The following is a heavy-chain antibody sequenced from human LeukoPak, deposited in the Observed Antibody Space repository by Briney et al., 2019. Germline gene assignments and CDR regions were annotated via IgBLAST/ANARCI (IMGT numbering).Heavy chain of an antibody. CDR1: GFTFNSYW. J-gene: IGHJ4*02. CDR3: ARDLYGGYGLS. Sequence: GGSLRLSCAASGFTFNSYWMSWVRQAPGKGLEWVANIKQDGSEKYYVDSVKGRFTISRDNAKNSLYLQMNSLRAEDTAVYYCARDLYGGYGLSWGQGTLVTVSS. D-gene: IGHD4-17*01. V-gene: IGHV3-7*01. CDR2: IKQDGSEK.